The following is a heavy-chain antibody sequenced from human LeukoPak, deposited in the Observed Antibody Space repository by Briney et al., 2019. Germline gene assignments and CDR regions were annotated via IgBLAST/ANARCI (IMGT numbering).Heavy chain of an antibody. J-gene: IGHJ5*02. V-gene: IGHV1-2*02. CDR1: GYTFTGYY. D-gene: IGHD4-17*01. CDR3: ARTPRGDDYGDYEGRFDP. Sequence: ASVKVSCKASGYTFTGYYMRWVRQAPGQGLEWMGWINPNSGGTNYAQKFQGRVTMTRDTSISTAYMELSRLRSDDTAVYYCARTPRGDDYGDYEGRFDPWGQGTLVTVSS. CDR2: INPNSGGT.